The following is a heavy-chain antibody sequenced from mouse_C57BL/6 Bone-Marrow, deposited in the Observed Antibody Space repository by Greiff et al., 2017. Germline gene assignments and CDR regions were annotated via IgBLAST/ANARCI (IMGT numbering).Heavy chain of an antibody. J-gene: IGHJ3*01. Sequence: QVQLQQSGPGLVQPSQSLSITCTVSGFSLTSYGVHWVRQSPGKGLEWLGVIWSGGSTDYNAAFISRLSISKDNSKSQVFFKMNSLQADDTAIYYCARKGEIYYGSSYGFAYWGLGTLVTVSA. D-gene: IGHD1-1*01. V-gene: IGHV2-2*01. CDR3: ARKGEIYYGSSYGFAY. CDR1: GFSLTSYG. CDR2: IWSGGST.